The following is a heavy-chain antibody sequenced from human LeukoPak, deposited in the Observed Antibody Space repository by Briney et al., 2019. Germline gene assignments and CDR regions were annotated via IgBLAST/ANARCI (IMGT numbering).Heavy chain of an antibody. CDR3: AKGPGIAVAGRPH. Sequence: SGGSLRLSCAASGFTFSSYAMSWVRQAPGKGLEWVSAISGSGGSTYYADSVKGRFTISRDNSKNTRYLQMNSLRAEDTAVYYCAKGPGIAVAGRPHWGQGTLVTVSS. D-gene: IGHD6-19*01. V-gene: IGHV3-23*01. CDR1: GFTFSSYA. J-gene: IGHJ4*02. CDR2: ISGSGGST.